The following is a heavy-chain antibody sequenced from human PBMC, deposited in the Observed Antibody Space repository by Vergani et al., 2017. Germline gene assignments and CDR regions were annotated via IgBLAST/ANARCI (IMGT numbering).Heavy chain of an antibody. CDR3: ARGIAALDAFDI. Sequence: EVQLVESGGGLVQPGGSLRLSCAASGFTFSSYEMNWVRQAPGKGLEWVSSISSSSSYIYYADSVKGRFTISRDNAKNSLYLQMNSLRAEDTAVYYCARGIAALDAFDIWGQGTMVTVSS. D-gene: IGHD6-13*01. CDR2: ISSSSSYI. V-gene: IGHV3-48*03. J-gene: IGHJ3*02. CDR1: GFTFSSYE.